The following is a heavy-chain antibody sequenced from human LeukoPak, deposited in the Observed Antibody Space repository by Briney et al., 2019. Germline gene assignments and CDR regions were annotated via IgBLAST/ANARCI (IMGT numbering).Heavy chain of an antibody. CDR2: ISYDGSNK. V-gene: IGHV3-30*18. CDR3: AKDHLAGYSYGGYYFDY. J-gene: IGHJ4*02. D-gene: IGHD5-18*01. Sequence: PGGSLRLSCAASGFTFSSYEMNWVRQAPGKGLEWVAVISYDGSNKNYVDSVKGRFTISRDNSKNTLYLQMSSLRGEDTAVYYCAKDHLAGYSYGGYYFDYWGQGTLVTVSS. CDR1: GFTFSSYE.